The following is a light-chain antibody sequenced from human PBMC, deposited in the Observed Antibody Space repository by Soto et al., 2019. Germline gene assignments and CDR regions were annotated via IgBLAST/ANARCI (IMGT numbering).Light chain of an antibody. Sequence: QSALTQPASVSGSPGQSITISCTGTSSDVGSYNLVSWYQQHPGTAPKLMIYEDNKRASGVSNRFSGSTSGITASLTISVLQAEDEAEYYCCSYAGSSTGVFGGGTKLTVL. J-gene: IGLJ3*02. CDR2: EDN. V-gene: IGLV2-23*01. CDR3: CSYAGSSTGV. CDR1: SSDVGSYNL.